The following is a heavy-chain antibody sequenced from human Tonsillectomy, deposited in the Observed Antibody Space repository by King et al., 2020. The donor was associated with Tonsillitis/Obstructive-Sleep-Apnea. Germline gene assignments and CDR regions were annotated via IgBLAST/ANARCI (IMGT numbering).Heavy chain of an antibody. V-gene: IGHV3-64*01. Sequence: VQLVESGGGLVQPGGSLRLSCAASGFTFSSYAMHWVRQAPGKGLECVSAISSNGGSTYYANSVKGRFTISRDNSKNTLYLQMGSLRAEDMAVYYCARGGRAELSSFDAFDIWGQGTMVTVSS. CDR3: ARGGRAELSSFDAFDI. CDR2: ISSNGGST. D-gene: IGHD1-26*01. CDR1: GFTFSSYA. J-gene: IGHJ3*02.